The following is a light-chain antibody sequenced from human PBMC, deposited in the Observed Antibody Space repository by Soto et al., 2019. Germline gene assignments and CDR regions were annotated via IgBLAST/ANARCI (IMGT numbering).Light chain of an antibody. J-gene: IGKJ2*01. CDR3: QQYNNWPPHT. CDR1: QSVSSN. Sequence: EIVVTQSPATLSVSPGERATLSCRASQSVSSNLAWYQQKPGQAPRLLIYGASTRATGVPARFSGSGSRTEFPLTISSLQSEDSAVYYCQQYNNWPPHTFGQGTKLEIK. CDR2: GAS. V-gene: IGKV3-15*01.